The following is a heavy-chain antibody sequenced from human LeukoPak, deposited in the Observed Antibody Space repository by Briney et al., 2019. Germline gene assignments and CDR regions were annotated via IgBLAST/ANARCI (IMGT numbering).Heavy chain of an antibody. V-gene: IGHV5-51*01. Sequence: GESLKISCKGSGYSFTSYWIGWVRQMPGKGLEWMGIIYPGDSDTRYSPSFQGQVTISADKSISTAYLQWSSLKASDTAMYYCARADAQGITMIGWFDPWGQGTLVTVSS. CDR1: GYSFTSYW. CDR2: IYPGDSDT. D-gene: IGHD3-22*01. CDR3: ARADAQGITMIGWFDP. J-gene: IGHJ5*02.